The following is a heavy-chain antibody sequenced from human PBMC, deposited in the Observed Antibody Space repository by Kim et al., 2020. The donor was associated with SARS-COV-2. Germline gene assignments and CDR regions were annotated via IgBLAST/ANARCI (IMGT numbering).Heavy chain of an antibody. V-gene: IGHV4-30-2*01. D-gene: IGHD1-20*01. J-gene: IGHJ6*02. CDR3: ARQNLDLRYGMDV. CDR1: GGSISSGGYS. Sequence: SETLSLTCAVSGGSISSGGYSWSWIRQPPGKGLEWIGYIYHSGSTYYNPSLKSRVTISVDRSKNQFSLKLSSVTAADTAVYYCARQNLDLRYGMDVWGQGTTVTVSS. CDR2: IYHSGST.